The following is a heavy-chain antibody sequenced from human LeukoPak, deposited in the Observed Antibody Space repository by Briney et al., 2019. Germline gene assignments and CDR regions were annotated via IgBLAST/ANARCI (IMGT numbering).Heavy chain of an antibody. CDR1: GGSISSYY. J-gene: IGHJ4*02. D-gene: IGHD3-22*01. CDR2: MSTSGST. CDR3: ARVNSSGSFHDY. V-gene: IGHV4-4*07. Sequence: PSETLSLTCTISGGSISSYYWSWIRQPAGKGLEWIGRMSTSGSTNYNPSLTSRVTMSVDKSKNQFSLNLNSVTAADTAVYFCARVNSSGSFHDYWGQGVRVTVSS.